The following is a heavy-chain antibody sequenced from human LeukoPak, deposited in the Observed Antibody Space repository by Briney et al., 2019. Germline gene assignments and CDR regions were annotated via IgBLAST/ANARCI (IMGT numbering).Heavy chain of an antibody. Sequence: SGGSLRLSCAASGFTFSSYSMNWVRQAPRKGLEWVSAISSSSSYIYYADSVKGRFTISRDNAKNSLYLQMNSLRAEDTAVYHCARAGGLYCSSTSCYPYYFDYWGQGTLVTVSS. CDR2: ISSSSSYI. V-gene: IGHV3-21*01. D-gene: IGHD2-2*01. J-gene: IGHJ4*02. CDR1: GFTFSSYS. CDR3: ARAGGLYCSSTSCYPYYFDY.